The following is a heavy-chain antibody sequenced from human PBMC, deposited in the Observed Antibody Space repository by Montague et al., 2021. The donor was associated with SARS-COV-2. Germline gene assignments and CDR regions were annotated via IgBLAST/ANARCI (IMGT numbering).Heavy chain of an antibody. CDR2: ISHSGST. V-gene: IGHV4-59*01. Sequence: SETLSLTCTVSGGSIDSFYWSWIRRPPGKGLEWIGSISHSGSTYYNPSXXSRVSMSVDTSKNQVSLRLSSLTAADTAVYYCARGGYYDNTGYYSDYYYNMDVWGQGTTVTVSS. D-gene: IGHD3-22*01. J-gene: IGHJ6*02. CDR3: ARGGYYDNTGYYSDYYYNMDV. CDR1: GGSIDSFY.